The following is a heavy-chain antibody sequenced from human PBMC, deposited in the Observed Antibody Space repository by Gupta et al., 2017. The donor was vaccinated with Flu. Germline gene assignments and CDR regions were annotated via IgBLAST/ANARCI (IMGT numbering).Heavy chain of an antibody. CDR3: TRGRYYDSSGYF. D-gene: IGHD3-22*01. CDR2: IRSKAYGGTT. V-gene: IGHV3-49*03. Sequence: EVQLVESGGGLVQPGRSLRLSCTASGFTFGDYAMSWFRQAPGKGLEWVGFIRSKAYGGTTEYAASVKGRFTISRDDSKSIAYLQMNSLKTEDTAVYYCTRGRYYDSSGYFWGQGTLVTVSS. CDR1: GFTFGDYA. J-gene: IGHJ4*02.